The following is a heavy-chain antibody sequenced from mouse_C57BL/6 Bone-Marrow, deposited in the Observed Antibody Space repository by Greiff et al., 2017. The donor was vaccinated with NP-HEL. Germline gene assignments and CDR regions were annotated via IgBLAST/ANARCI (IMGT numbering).Heavy chain of an antibody. J-gene: IGHJ4*01. CDR2: IYPRSGNT. D-gene: IGHD1-1*01. CDR1: GYTFTSYG. V-gene: IGHV1-81*01. CDR3: ATYYGSSYEVDY. Sequence: VKLQESGAELARPGASVKLSCKASGYTFTSYGISWVKQRTGQGLEWIGEIYPRSGNTYYNEKFKGKATLTADKSSSTAYMELRSLTSEDSAVYFCATYYGSSYEVDYWGQGTSVTVSS.